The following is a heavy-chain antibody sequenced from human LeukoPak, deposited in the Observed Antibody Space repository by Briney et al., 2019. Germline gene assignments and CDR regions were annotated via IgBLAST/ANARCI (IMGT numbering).Heavy chain of an antibody. CDR2: INHSGST. CDR3: ARVKVVVVAATPGFDY. D-gene: IGHD2-15*01. Sequence: SETLSLTCAVYGGSFSGYYWSWIRQPPGKGLVWIGEINHSGSTNYNPSLKSRVTISVDTSKNQFSLKLSSVTAADTAVYYCARVKVVVVAATPGFDYWGQGTLVTVSS. V-gene: IGHV4-34*01. CDR1: GGSFSGYY. J-gene: IGHJ4*02.